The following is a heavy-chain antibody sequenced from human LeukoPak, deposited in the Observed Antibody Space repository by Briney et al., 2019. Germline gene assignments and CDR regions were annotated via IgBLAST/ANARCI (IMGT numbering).Heavy chain of an antibody. J-gene: IGHJ4*02. CDR1: GGSISSGSYY. D-gene: IGHD5-12*01. V-gene: IGHV4-61*02. Sequence: PSETLSLTCTVSGGSISSGSYYWSWIRQPAGKGLEWIGRIYTSGSTNYNPSLKSRVTMSVDTSKNQFSLKLSSVTAADTAVYYCARDSGYDWKFDYWGQGTLVTVSS. CDR2: IYTSGST. CDR3: ARDSGYDWKFDY.